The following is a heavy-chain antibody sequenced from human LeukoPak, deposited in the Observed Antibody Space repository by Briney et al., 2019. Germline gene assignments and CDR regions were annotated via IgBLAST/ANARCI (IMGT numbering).Heavy chain of an antibody. D-gene: IGHD3-3*01. J-gene: IGHJ6*02. CDR2: INPSGGST. CDR1: GYTFTSYY. CDR3: AGAEPYYDFWSGYYGSGYYYGMDV. V-gene: IGHV1-46*01. Sequence: ASVKVSCKASGYTFTSYYMHWVRQAPGQGLEWMGIINPSGGSTSYAQKFQGRVTMTRDTSTSTVYMELSSLRSEDTAVYYCAGAEPYYDFWSGYYGSGYYYGMDVWGQGTTVTVSS.